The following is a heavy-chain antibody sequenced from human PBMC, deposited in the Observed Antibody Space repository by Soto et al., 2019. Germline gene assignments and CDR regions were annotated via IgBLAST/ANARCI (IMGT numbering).Heavy chain of an antibody. CDR2: IIPIFGTA. V-gene: IGHV1-69*13. J-gene: IGHJ5*02. Sequence: GASVKVSCKASGGTFSSYAISWVRQAPGQGLEWMGGIIPIFGTANYAQKFQGRVTITADESTSTAYMELSSLRSEDTAVYYCARGSSSWGGDWFDPWGQGTLVTVSS. CDR3: ARGSSSWGGDWFDP. CDR1: GGTFSSYA. D-gene: IGHD6-13*01.